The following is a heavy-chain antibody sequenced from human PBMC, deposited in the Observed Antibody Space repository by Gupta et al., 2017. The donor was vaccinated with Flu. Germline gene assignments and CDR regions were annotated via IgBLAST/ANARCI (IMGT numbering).Heavy chain of an antibody. D-gene: IGHD6-19*01. CDR2: LGISGGTT. Sequence: EVQLLESGGGLVQPGGSLRLSCAASGFTFSSFAMSWVRQAPGKGLEWVSGLGISGGTTYYADSVKGRSTISRDNSKNTLCLQMNNLRAEDTAVYYCAKSVPPYSSGWYKGLFDFWGQGTLVTVSS. V-gene: IGHV3-23*01. J-gene: IGHJ4*02. CDR3: AKSVPPYSSGWYKGLFDF. CDR1: GFTFSSFA.